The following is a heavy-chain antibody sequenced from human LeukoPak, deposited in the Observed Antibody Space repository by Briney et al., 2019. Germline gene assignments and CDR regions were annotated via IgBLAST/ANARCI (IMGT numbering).Heavy chain of an antibody. D-gene: IGHD3-16*01. CDR2: MNPNSGNT. J-gene: IGHJ3*02. CDR3: ARDAFGRAFDI. Sequence: ASVKVSCKASGYTFTSYDINWVRQATGQGLEWMGWMNPNSGNTGYAQKLQGRVTMTTDTSTSTAYMEMRSLRSDDTAVYYCARDAFGRAFDIWGQGTMVTVSS. V-gene: IGHV1-8*01. CDR1: GYTFTSYD.